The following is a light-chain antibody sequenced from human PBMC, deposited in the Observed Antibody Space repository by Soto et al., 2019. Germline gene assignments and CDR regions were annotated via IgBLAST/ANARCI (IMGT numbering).Light chain of an antibody. Sequence: SVLTQPPSAAGTPGQRVTISCSGSISNIGTNAVNWYQQLPGTAPKLLIYYTNQRPSGIPDRFSGSKSGTSASLDISGLQSEDEADYYCTAWDGSLNGRVFGGGTKLTVL. V-gene: IGLV1-44*01. J-gene: IGLJ3*02. CDR1: ISNIGTNA. CDR2: YTN. CDR3: TAWDGSLNGRV.